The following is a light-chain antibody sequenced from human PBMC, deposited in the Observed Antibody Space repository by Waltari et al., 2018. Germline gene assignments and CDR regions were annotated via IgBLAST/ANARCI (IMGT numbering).Light chain of an antibody. CDR1: QGIGRY. Sequence: AIRMTQSPSSLPASTGDRVTITCRASQGIGRYLAWYQQKPGKAPKLLIYAAYTLQRGVPSRFSGSGSGTDFTLTISCLQSEDFATYYCQQYYSYPFTFGPGTKVDIK. V-gene: IGKV1-8*01. CDR2: AAY. CDR3: QQYYSYPFT. J-gene: IGKJ3*01.